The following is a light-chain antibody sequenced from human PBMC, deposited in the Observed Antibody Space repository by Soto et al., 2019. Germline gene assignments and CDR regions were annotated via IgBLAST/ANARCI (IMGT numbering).Light chain of an antibody. CDR1: QSVSIY. CDR2: AAS. CDR3: QQSYSTPPWT. Sequence: DVQMTQSPSSLSASVGDRVTITCRASQSVSIYLNWYQQKPGKAPNLLISAASSLQNGVPSRFRGSGSGKDFTLTISGLQREDFAKYYCQQSYSTPPWTFGQGTRVDIK. J-gene: IGKJ1*01. V-gene: IGKV1-39*01.